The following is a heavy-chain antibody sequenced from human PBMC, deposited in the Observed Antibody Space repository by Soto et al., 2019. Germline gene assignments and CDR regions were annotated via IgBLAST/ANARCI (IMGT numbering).Heavy chain of an antibody. V-gene: IGHV3-74*01. J-gene: IGHJ4*02. Sequence: GGSLSLSWAASGFISKMHWMHWVRQSPVKGLVWISRIYNDGTYSDYADSVRGRFTISRDNVNDTLYLQMNNLRAEDSGLYYCTRGPRPISTGTGAYWGQGTQVTVSS. CDR1: GFISKMHW. CDR2: IYNDGTYS. CDR3: TRGPRPISTGTGAY. D-gene: IGHD3-10*01.